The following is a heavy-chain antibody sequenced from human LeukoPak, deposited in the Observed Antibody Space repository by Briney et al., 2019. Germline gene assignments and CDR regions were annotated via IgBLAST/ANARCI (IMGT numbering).Heavy chain of an antibody. CDR2: ISGSGGRT. CDR1: RFTFSGYG. D-gene: IGHD3-10*01. J-gene: IGHJ4*02. V-gene: IGHV3-23*01. Sequence: GGTLRLSCAASRFTFSGYGMSWVRQAPGKGLEWVSGISGSGGRTYYADSVKGRFTISRDNSKNTLYVQMNSLRAEDTAIYYCAREFYGLGSFVDYWGQGTLVTVSS. CDR3: AREFYGLGSFVDY.